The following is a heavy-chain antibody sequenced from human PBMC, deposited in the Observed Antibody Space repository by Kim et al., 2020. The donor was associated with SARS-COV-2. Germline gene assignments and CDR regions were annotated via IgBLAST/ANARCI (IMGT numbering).Heavy chain of an antibody. CDR3: ARDRNRPNRVRYFDY. CDR1: GGSISSYY. Sequence: SETLSLTCTVSGGSISSYYWSWIRQPPGKGLEWIGYIYYSGSTNYNPSLKSRVTISVDTSKNQFSLKLSSVTAADTAVYYCARDRNRPNRVRYFDYWGQGTLVTVSS. V-gene: IGHV4-59*13. J-gene: IGHJ4*02. CDR2: IYYSGST.